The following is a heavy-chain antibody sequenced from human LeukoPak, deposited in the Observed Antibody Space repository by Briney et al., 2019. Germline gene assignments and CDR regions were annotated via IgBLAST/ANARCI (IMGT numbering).Heavy chain of an antibody. CDR1: GFTFSSYW. V-gene: IGHV3-7*01. D-gene: IGHD3-22*01. Sequence: GGSLRLSCAASGFTFSSYWMSWVRQAPGKGLEWVANIKQDGSEKYYVDSVKGRFTISRDNAKNSLYLQMNSLRAEDTAVYYCARERDYYDSSGDAFDIWGQGTMVTVSP. CDR3: ARERDYYDSSGDAFDI. J-gene: IGHJ3*02. CDR2: IKQDGSEK.